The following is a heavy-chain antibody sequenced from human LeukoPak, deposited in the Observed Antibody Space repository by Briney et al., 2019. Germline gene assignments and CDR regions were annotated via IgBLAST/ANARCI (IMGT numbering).Heavy chain of an antibody. Sequence: TGGSLRLSCAASGFTFDGSIMHWVRQPPEKGLEWVSLISWDGGSTRYADSVKGRFTISRDNSKNTLYLQMNSLRAEDTAVYYCAKEMAQQLDFDYWGQGTLVTVSS. V-gene: IGHV3-23*01. D-gene: IGHD1-1*01. CDR2: ISWDGGST. CDR1: GFTFDGSI. CDR3: AKEMAQQLDFDY. J-gene: IGHJ4*02.